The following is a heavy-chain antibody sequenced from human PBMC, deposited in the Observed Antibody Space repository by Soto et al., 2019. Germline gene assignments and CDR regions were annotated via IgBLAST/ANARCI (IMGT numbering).Heavy chain of an antibody. CDR1: TSNLKNYA. Sequence: PGGSLRLSCVDSTSNLKNYAMAWVRQAPGKGLEWVSALTDTGGSTYYAASVKGRFTISRDNSKNTLYLQMNSLRAEDTAVYYCASFSNHLRYFVWGQGTLVTVSS. CDR2: LTDTGGST. J-gene: IGHJ4*02. D-gene: IGHD3-9*01. CDR3: ASFSNHLRYFV. V-gene: IGHV3-23*01.